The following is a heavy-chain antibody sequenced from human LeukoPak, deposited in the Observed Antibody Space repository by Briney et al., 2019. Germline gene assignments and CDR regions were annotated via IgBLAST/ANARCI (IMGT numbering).Heavy chain of an antibody. CDR2: ISYDGSNK. J-gene: IGHJ6*04. D-gene: IGHD3-10*01. CDR1: GFTFSSYA. Sequence: GGSLRLSCAASGFTFSSYAMHWVRQAPGKGLEWVAVISYDGSNKYYADSVKGRSTISRDNSKNTLYLQMNSLRAEDTAVYYCAGGYGSGSYRDYYYGMDVWGKGTTVTVSS. CDR3: AGGYGSGSYRDYYYGMDV. V-gene: IGHV3-30*04.